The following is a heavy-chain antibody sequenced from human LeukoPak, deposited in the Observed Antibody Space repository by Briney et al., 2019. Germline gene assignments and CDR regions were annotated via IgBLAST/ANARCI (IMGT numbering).Heavy chain of an antibody. CDR3: ARRYCSGGSCYSGLDY. CDR1: GYSFTSYW. V-gene: IGHV5-51*01. D-gene: IGHD2-15*01. CDR2: IYPGDSDT. J-gene: IGHJ4*02. Sequence: GESLQISCKGSGYSFTSYWIGWVRQMPGKGLEWMGIIYPGDSDTRYSPSFQGQVTISADKSISTAYLQWSSLKASDTAMYYCARRYCSGGSCYSGLDYWGQGTLVTVSS.